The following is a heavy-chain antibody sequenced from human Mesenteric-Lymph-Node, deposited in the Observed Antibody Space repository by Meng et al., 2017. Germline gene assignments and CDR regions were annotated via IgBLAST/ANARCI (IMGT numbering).Heavy chain of an antibody. V-gene: IGHV3-23*04. D-gene: IGHD3-10*01. CDR1: GFTFSNHA. Sequence: EVEVVEPWGGLVQPGGSLGLLCSASGFTFSNHAMNWVRQAPGKGLDWVSTINGNGGSTHYADSVKGRFTISRDNFKNTLYLQMNSLRAEDTAVYYCAKEKTSGSGLEFDYWGQGTLVTVSS. J-gene: IGHJ4*02. CDR2: INGNGGST. CDR3: AKEKTSGSGLEFDY.